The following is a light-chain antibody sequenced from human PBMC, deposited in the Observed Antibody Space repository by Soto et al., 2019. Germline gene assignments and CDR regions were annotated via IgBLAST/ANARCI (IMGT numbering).Light chain of an antibody. CDR2: GAA. J-gene: IGKJ4*02. CDR1: QSISSN. Sequence: EIVITQSPSTLSVCPGERATLSCRANQSISSNLAWYQQKPAQAPRLLIYGAATRATGIPARFSGSGSGTEFTLTISSLQSEDFAVYYCQQRNNWPLTFGGGTKVDIK. V-gene: IGKV3-15*01. CDR3: QQRNNWPLT.